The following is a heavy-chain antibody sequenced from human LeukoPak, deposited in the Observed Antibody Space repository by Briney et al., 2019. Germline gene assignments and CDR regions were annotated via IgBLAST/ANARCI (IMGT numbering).Heavy chain of an antibody. V-gene: IGHV1-69*13. J-gene: IGHJ4*02. CDR2: SIPIFGTA. CDR3: ARNEIYGSGSYSPDY. CDR1: GGTFSSYA. D-gene: IGHD3-10*01. Sequence: GASVKVSCKASGGTFSSYAISWVRQAPGQGLEWMGGSIPIFGTANYAQKFQGRVTITADESTSTAYMELSSLRSEDTAVYYCARNEIYGSGSYSPDYWGQGTLVTVSS.